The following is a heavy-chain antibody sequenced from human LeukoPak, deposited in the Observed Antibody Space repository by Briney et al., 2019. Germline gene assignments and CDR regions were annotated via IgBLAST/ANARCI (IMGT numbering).Heavy chain of an antibody. CDR3: ARDYYDSSGYSNWFDP. D-gene: IGHD3-22*01. CDR1: GFTFSSYW. CDR2: IKQDGSEK. Sequence: GGSLRLSCAASGFTFSSYWMSWVRQAPGKGLEWVANIKQDGSEKYYVDSVKGRFTISRDNAKNSLYLQMNSLRAEDTAVYYCARDYYDSSGYSNWFDPWAREPWSPSPQ. J-gene: IGHJ5*02. V-gene: IGHV3-7*01.